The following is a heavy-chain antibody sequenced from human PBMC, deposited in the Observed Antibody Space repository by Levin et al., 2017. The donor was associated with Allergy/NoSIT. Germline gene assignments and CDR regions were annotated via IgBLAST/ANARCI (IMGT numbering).Heavy chain of an antibody. D-gene: IGHD1-26*01. CDR1: GFTFSDYY. V-gene: IGHV3-11*01. J-gene: IGHJ4*02. CDR2: ISSSGTTI. Sequence: GGSLRLSCAASGFTFSDYYMSWIRQGPGKGLEWVSYISSSGTTIYYADSVKGRFTISRDNAQNSLYLQMNSLRAEDTALYYCARTRGTYYADYWGQGTLVTVSS. CDR3: ARTRGTYYADY.